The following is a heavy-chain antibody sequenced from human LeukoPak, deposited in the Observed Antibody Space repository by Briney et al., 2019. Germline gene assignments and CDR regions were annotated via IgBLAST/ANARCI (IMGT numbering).Heavy chain of an antibody. CDR3: ARVGYCSGGSWCYVDY. CDR2: INHSGST. D-gene: IGHD2-15*01. J-gene: IGHJ4*02. V-gene: IGHV4-34*01. CDR1: GGSFSGYY. Sequence: SETLSLTCAVYGGSFSGYYWSWIRQPPGKGLEWIGEINHSGSTNYNPSLKSRVIISVDTSKNQFSLKLSSVTAADTAVYYCARVGYCSGGSWCYVDYWGQGTLVTVSS.